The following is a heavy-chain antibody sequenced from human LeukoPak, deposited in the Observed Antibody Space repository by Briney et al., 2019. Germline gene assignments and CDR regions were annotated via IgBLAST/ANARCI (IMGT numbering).Heavy chain of an antibody. J-gene: IGHJ4*02. D-gene: IGHD5-24*01. CDR3: ARRTAMATTYYFDY. V-gene: IGHV4-61*02. CDR2: IYTSGST. Sequence: TLSLTCTVSGGSISSGSYYWSWIRQPAGKGLEWIGRIYTSGSTNYNPSLKSRVTISVDTSKNQFSLKLSSVTAADTAVYYCARRTAMATTYYFDYWGQGTLVTVSS. CDR1: GGSISSGSYY.